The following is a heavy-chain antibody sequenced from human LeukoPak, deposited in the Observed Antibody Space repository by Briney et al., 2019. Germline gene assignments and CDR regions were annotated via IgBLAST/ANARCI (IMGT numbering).Heavy chain of an antibody. CDR3: ARQPTSGGTVY. J-gene: IGHJ4*02. D-gene: IGHD3-16*01. Sequence: AGGSLRLSCGASGFILTNYSMTWIRQAPGNGLEFVSNISGSGTTTYYADSVKGRFTISRDIDRKSLYVKMNSVRGEDRAVYFCARQPTSGGTVYWGQGTPVTVSS. CDR1: GFILTNYS. CDR2: ISGSGTTT. V-gene: IGHV3-11*04.